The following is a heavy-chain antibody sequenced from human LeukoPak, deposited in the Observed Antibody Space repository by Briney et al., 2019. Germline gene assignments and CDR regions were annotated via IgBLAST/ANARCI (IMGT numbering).Heavy chain of an antibody. J-gene: IGHJ4*02. CDR2: ISYDGSNK. D-gene: IGHD2-15*01. CDR1: GYTFSSYG. Sequence: GGSLRLSCAASGYTFSSYGMHWVRQAPGKGLEWVAVISYDGSNKYYADSVKGRFTISRDNSKNTLYLQMNSLRAEDTAVYYCAKDCSGGSCYYFDYWGQGTLVTVSS. CDR3: AKDCSGGSCYYFDY. V-gene: IGHV3-30*18.